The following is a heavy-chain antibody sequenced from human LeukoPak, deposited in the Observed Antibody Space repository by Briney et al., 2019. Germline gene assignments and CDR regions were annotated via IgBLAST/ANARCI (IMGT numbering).Heavy chain of an antibody. CDR3: ARDSRAGSGSRPHD. J-gene: IGHJ4*02. CDR1: GGTFSSYA. D-gene: IGHD3-10*01. CDR2: IIPIFGTA. V-gene: IGHV1-69*13. Sequence: SVKVSCKASGGTFSSYAISWVRQAPGQGLERMGGIIPIFGTANYAQKFQGRVTITADESTSTAYMELSSLRSEDTAVYYCARDSRAGSGSRPHDWGQGTLVTVSS.